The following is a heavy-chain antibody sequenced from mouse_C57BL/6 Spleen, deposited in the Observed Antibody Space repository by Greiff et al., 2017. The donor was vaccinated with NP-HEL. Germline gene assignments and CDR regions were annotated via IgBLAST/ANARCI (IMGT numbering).Heavy chain of an antibody. Sequence: QVQLQQPGAELVKPGASVKLSCKASGYTFTSYWMQWVKQRPGQGLEWIGEIDPSDSYTNYNQKFKGKATLTVDTSSSTAYMQLSSLTSEDSAVYYCARRGITTVVANFDYWGQGTTLTVSS. CDR3: ARRGITTVVANFDY. J-gene: IGHJ2*01. CDR2: IDPSDSYT. D-gene: IGHD1-1*01. CDR1: GYTFTSYW. V-gene: IGHV1-50*01.